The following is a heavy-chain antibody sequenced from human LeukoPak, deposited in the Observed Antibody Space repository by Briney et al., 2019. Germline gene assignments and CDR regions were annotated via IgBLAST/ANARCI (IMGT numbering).Heavy chain of an antibody. V-gene: IGHV3-30*02. CDR2: IRYDGSNK. D-gene: IGHD3-10*01. CDR1: GFILSSYG. CDR3: ARVFREVRGPPDY. J-gene: IGHJ4*02. Sequence: GGSLRLSCAASGFILSSYGMHWVRQAPGKGLEWVSFIRYDGSNKYYGDAVRGRFTISRDNSKNTLYLQMDSLRAEDTAVYYCARVFREVRGPPDYWGQGTLVTVSS.